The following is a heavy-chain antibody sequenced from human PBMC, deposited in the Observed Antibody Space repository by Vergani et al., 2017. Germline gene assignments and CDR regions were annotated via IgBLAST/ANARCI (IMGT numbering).Heavy chain of an antibody. D-gene: IGHD2-15*01. V-gene: IGHV2-5*02. Sequence: QITLKESGPMLVKPTQTLTLTCTFSGFSLTTRGVAVGWNRQPPGKALEWLSIVFWDDDKRYSPSLRNRVTITRDTSRNQVVLTMTNIDPVDTATYYCTHRPDCSVGHCYEDYWVQGTLVTVSS. J-gene: IGHJ4*02. CDR2: VFWDDDK. CDR3: THRPDCSVGHCYEDY. CDR1: GFSLTTRGVA.